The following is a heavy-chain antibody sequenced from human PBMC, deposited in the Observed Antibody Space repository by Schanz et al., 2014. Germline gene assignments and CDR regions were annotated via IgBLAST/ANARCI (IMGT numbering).Heavy chain of an antibody. V-gene: IGHV1-18*01. Sequence: QVQLVQSGDEVKKPGASVKVSCKTSGYTFSDYGITWVRQAPGQGLEWVGWISPYTGNTHYFDKMEGRVTITTDTSTSTAYMGLRSLRSGDTAMYYCATMWGYCTATACQILEVLDVWGQGTMVTVSS. J-gene: IGHJ3*01. CDR1: GYTFSDYG. CDR3: ATMWGYCTATACQILEVLDV. CDR2: ISPYTGNT. D-gene: IGHD2-8*02.